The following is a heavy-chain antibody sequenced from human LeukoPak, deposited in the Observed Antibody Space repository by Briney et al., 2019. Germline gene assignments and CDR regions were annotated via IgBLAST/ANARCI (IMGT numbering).Heavy chain of an antibody. V-gene: IGHV3-23*01. CDR2: ISSGGGTT. D-gene: IGHD3-10*01. Sequence: GGSLRLSCAASGFTFSSHAMSWVRQAPGKGLEWVSRISSGGGTTDYTDSVKGRFTISRDTSKNTLSLQMNSLRAEDTAVYYCAKDRSGSGYFDYWGQGTLVTVSS. CDR3: AKDRSGSGYFDY. J-gene: IGHJ4*02. CDR1: GFTFSSHA.